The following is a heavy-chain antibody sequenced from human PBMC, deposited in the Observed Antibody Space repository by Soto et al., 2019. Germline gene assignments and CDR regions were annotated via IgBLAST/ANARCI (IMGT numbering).Heavy chain of an antibody. J-gene: IGHJ6*02. CDR3: ARSRGYYHYYYYYGMDV. CDR2: IYYSGST. Sequence: QVQLQESGPGLVKPSQTLSLTCTVSGGSISSGDYYWSWIRQPPGKGLEWIGYIYYSGSTYYNPCLKSRVTISVDTSKNQFSLKLSSVTAADTAVYYCARSRGYYHYYYYYGMDVWGQGTTVTVSS. V-gene: IGHV4-30-4*01. D-gene: IGHD3-22*01. CDR1: GGSISSGDYY.